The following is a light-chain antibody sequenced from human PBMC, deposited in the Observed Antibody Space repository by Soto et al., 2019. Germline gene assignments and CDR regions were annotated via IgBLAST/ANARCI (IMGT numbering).Light chain of an antibody. Sequence: QSALTQPASVSGSPGQSITISCTGTSSDVGAYNYVSWYQQHPGKAPKLMIYEVTNRPSGVSNRFSGSKSGNTASLTISGLQAEDEADYYCSSYTSSTTGVFGTGTKLTV. CDR2: EVT. J-gene: IGLJ1*01. CDR1: SSDVGAYNY. CDR3: SSYTSSTTGV. V-gene: IGLV2-14*01.